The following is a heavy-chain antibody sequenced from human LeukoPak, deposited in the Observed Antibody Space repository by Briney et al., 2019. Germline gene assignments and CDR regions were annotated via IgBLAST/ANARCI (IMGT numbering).Heavy chain of an antibody. CDR3: ARTMVRGVIGTIEAFDV. CDR2: IYSGGST. D-gene: IGHD3-10*01. J-gene: IGHJ3*01. V-gene: IGHV3-53*01. CDR1: GFTVSSNY. Sequence: SGGSLRLSCAASGFTVSSNYMSWVRQAPGKGLEWVSVIYSGGSTYYADSVKGRFTISRDNSKNTLYLQMNSLRAEDTAVYYCARTMVRGVIGTIEAFDVWGQGTMVTVSS.